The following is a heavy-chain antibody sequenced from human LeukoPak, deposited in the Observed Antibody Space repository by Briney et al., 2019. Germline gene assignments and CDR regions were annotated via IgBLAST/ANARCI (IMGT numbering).Heavy chain of an antibody. CDR3: ATVNARYYFDS. D-gene: IGHD2-8*01. Sequence: GGSLRLSCAASGFTFRHTWMTWVRQAPGKGLEWIGRIKSQTDGATTDYAAPVQGRFTISRDDSRNTLNLQMNSLKAEDTGMYYCATVNARYYFDSWGQGALVTVSS. CDR1: GFTFRHTW. J-gene: IGHJ4*02. CDR2: IKSQTDGATT. V-gene: IGHV3-15*01.